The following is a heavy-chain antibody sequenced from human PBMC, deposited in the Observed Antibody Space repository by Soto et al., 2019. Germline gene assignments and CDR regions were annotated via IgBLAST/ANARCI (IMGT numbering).Heavy chain of an antibody. J-gene: IGHJ4*02. Sequence: QVQLVQSGTEVKTPGASVKVSCKTSGYTFSKYDISWVRQAPGQELEWMGLISANSGRANYAQKLQGRVTMTTDTSTSTAYMELGSLRSDDTAVYYCVRQYFDFWTDFPDFDYWGQGTLVTVSS. CDR1: GYTFSKYD. CDR2: ISANSGRA. D-gene: IGHD3-3*01. CDR3: VRQYFDFWTDFPDFDY. V-gene: IGHV1-18*01.